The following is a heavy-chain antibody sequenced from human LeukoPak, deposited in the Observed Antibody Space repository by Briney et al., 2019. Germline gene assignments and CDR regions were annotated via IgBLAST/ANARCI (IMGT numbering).Heavy chain of an antibody. CDR1: DYTFTRYG. Sequence: ASVKVSCKASDYTFTRYGISWVRQAPGQRPEWMGWISAYNGKTNYAQKFQGRVTVTTDPSTSTTYMELRSLRSDDTAVYYCATDNDFVWGNWGQGTLVTVSS. CDR2: ISAYNGKT. D-gene: IGHD3-16*01. V-gene: IGHV1-18*01. J-gene: IGHJ4*02. CDR3: ATDNDFVWGN.